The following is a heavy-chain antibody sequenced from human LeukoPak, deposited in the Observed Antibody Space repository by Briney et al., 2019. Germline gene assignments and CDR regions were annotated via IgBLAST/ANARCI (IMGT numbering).Heavy chain of an antibody. CDR1: GYTFTSYG. Sequence: GASVKVSCKASGYTFTSYGISWVRQAPGQGLEWMGWISAYNGNTNYAQKLQGRVTMTTDTSTSTAYMELRSLRSDDTAVYYCARDMGEEVVSAATCFDYWGQGTLVTVSS. CDR2: ISAYNGNT. J-gene: IGHJ4*02. CDR3: ARDMGEEVVSAATCFDY. V-gene: IGHV1-18*01. D-gene: IGHD2-2*01.